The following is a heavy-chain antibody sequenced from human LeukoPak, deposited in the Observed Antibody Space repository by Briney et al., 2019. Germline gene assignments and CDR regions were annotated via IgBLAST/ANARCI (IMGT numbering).Heavy chain of an antibody. J-gene: IGHJ3*02. CDR3: ARYIASYPHDAFDI. D-gene: IGHD1-26*01. Sequence: PSETLSLTCTVSDYSISSSYYWGWIRQPPGKGLEWFGIIYHSGSTYYNPSLKSRVTISVDTSKNQFSLKLSSVTAADTAFYYCARYIASYPHDAFDIWGQGTMVTVSS. V-gene: IGHV4-38-2*02. CDR1: DYSISSSYY. CDR2: IYHSGST.